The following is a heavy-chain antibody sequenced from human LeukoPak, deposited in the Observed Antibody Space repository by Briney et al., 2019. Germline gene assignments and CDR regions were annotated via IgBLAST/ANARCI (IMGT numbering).Heavy chain of an antibody. CDR1: GFTVSSNY. D-gene: IGHD1-26*01. CDR2: IWYDGSNE. V-gene: IGHV3-33*08. CDR3: ARGGLTIAEATTSWYLDY. J-gene: IGHJ4*02. Sequence: GGSLRLSCAASGFTVSSNYMSWVRQAPGKGLEWVALIWYDGSNENYADSVKGRFTISRDNSRNTLYLQMNSLRGEDTGVYYCARGGLTIAEATTSWYLDYWGQGTLVTVSS.